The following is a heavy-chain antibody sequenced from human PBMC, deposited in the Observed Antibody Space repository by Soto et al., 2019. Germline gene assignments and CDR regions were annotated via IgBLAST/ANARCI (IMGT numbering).Heavy chain of an antibody. CDR1: GFTFSSYS. D-gene: IGHD5-18*01. CDR3: ARGHTAMVLNWFDP. V-gene: IGHV3-21*01. J-gene: IGHJ5*02. Sequence: EVQLVESGGGLVKPGGSLRLSCAASGFTFSSYSMNWVRQAPGKGLEWVSSISSSSSYIYYADSVKGRFTISRDNAKNSLYLHMNSLRAEDTAVYYCARGHTAMVLNWFDPWGQGTLVTVSS. CDR2: ISSSSSYI.